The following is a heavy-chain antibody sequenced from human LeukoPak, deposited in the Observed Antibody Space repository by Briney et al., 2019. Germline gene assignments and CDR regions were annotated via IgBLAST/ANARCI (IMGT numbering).Heavy chain of an antibody. J-gene: IGHJ3*02. V-gene: IGHV3-23*01. CDR1: GFTFSSYG. CDR2: ISGSGGST. D-gene: IGHD3-22*01. Sequence: PGGSLRLSCAASGFTFSSYGMSWVRQAPGKGLEWVSAISGSGGSTYYADSVKGRFTISRDNSKNTLYLQMNSLRAEDTAVYYCAKDRRDGYYDSSGMDAFDIWGQGTMVTVSS. CDR3: AKDRRDGYYDSSGMDAFDI.